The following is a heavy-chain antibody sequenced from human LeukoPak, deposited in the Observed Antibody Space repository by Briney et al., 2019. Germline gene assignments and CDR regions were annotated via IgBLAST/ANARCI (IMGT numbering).Heavy chain of an antibody. CDR2: MNPNSGNT. V-gene: IGHV1-8*01. J-gene: IGHJ6*03. Sequence: ASVTVSCKASGYTFTSYDINWVRQATGQGLEWMGWMNPNSGNTGYAQKFQGRVTMTRNTSISTAYMELSSPRSEDTAVYYCASQYCNNIACHYYLDVWGKGTTVTVSS. CDR3: ASQYCNNIACHYYLDV. D-gene: IGHD2/OR15-2a*01. CDR1: GYTFTSYD.